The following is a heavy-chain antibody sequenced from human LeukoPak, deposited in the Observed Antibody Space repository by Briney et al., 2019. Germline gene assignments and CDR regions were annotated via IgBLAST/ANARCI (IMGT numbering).Heavy chain of an antibody. J-gene: IGHJ4*02. D-gene: IGHD2-15*01. CDR1: GYIFTTYD. CDR2: ISAYNGNT. V-gene: IGHV1-18*04. Sequence: ASVKVSCKTSGYIFTTYDMNWVRQAPGQGLEWMGWISAYNGNTNYAQKLQGRVTMTTDTSTSTAYMELRSLRSDDTAMYYCARSVTAFCSGGNCYSGVFDFWGQGTLVTVSS. CDR3: ARSVTAFCSGGNCYSGVFDF.